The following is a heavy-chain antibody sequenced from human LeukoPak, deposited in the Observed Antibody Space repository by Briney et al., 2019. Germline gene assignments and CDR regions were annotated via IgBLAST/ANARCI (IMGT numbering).Heavy chain of an antibody. J-gene: IGHJ6*02. CDR2: IYYSGST. CDR1: GGSISSYY. V-gene: IGHV4-59*08. Sequence: PSETLSLTCTVSGGSISSYYWSWIRQPPGKGLEWIGYIYYSGSTNYNPSLKSRVTISVGTSKNQFSLKLSSVTAADTAVYYCARLTTVPILAYYYYGMDVWGQGTTVTVSS. CDR3: ARLTTVPILAYYYYGMDV. D-gene: IGHD4-17*01.